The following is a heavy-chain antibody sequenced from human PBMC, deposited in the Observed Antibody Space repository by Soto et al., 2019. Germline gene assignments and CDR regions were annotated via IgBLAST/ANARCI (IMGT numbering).Heavy chain of an antibody. CDR3: ARLGETGGNYYYYYMDV. Sequence: PSETLSLTCTVSGGSISSYYWSWIRQPPGKGLEWIGYIYYSGSTNYNPSLKSRVTISVDTSKNQFSLKLSSVTAADTAVYYCARLGETGGNYYYYYMDVWGKGTTVTVSS. V-gene: IGHV4-59*08. CDR2: IYYSGST. D-gene: IGHD3-16*01. CDR1: GGSISSYY. J-gene: IGHJ6*03.